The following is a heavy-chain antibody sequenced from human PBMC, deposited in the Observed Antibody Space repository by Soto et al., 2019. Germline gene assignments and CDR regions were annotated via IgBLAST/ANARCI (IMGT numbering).Heavy chain of an antibody. Sequence: PGGSLRLSCAASGFTFSSYGMHWVRQAPGKGLEWVAVISYDGSNKYYADSVKGRFTISRDNSKNTLYLQMNSLRAEDTAVYYCAKGLIGGWYSIDAFDIWGQGTMVTVSS. CDR2: ISYDGSNK. J-gene: IGHJ3*02. D-gene: IGHD6-19*01. CDR1: GFTFSSYG. V-gene: IGHV3-30*18. CDR3: AKGLIGGWYSIDAFDI.